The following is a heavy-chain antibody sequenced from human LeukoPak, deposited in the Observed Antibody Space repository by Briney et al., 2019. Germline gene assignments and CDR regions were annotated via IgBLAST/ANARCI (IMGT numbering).Heavy chain of an antibody. Sequence: PSETLSLTSTVSGGSISSNSYYWGWIRQPPGKGLEWIGSIYYGGSTYYNPSLKSRVIMSVDTSKNQYSLKLSSVPAADTAVYYCARHGDPKFFDPWGQGTLVTVSS. CDR2: IYYGGST. D-gene: IGHD2-21*01. CDR3: ARHGDPKFFDP. V-gene: IGHV4-39*01. CDR1: GGSISSNSYY. J-gene: IGHJ5*02.